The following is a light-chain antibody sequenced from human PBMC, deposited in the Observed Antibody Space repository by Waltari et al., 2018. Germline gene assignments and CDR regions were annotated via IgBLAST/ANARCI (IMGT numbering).Light chain of an antibody. J-gene: IGLJ2*01. V-gene: IGLV2-14*01. Sequence: QSALTQPASVSGSPGQAIIISCTGTGSDVGGYDYVSWYQQYPGKAPRLIIYVVYKRTSVVSNRFSGYKADNTASLTISGLQAEEESVYYCSSYTSSGVVFGGGTKLTVL. CDR3: SSYTSSGVV. CDR2: VVY. CDR1: GSDVGGYDY.